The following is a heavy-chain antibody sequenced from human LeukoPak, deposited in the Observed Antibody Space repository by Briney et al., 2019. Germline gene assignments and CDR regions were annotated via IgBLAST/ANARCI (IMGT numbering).Heavy chain of an antibody. CDR2: ISTYNGNT. CDR1: GYTFTSYG. CDR3: AITPGHDFWSGYSRCDF. Sequence: ASVKVSCKASGYTFTSYGIMWVRQAPGQGLEWMGLISTYNGNTNYAQKLQGRVTMTTDTSTNTAYMELRSLRSDDTAVYYCAITPGHDFWSGYSRCDFWGQGTLVTVSS. J-gene: IGHJ4*02. D-gene: IGHD3-3*01. V-gene: IGHV1-18*01.